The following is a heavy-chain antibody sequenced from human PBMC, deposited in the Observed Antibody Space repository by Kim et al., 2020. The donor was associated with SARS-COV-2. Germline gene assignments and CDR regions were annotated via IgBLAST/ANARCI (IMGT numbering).Heavy chain of an antibody. CDR2: INPSGGST. CDR3: AREGAWASHQGVISLSYYYYGMDV. Sequence: ASVKVSCKASGYTFTSYYMHWVRQAPGQGLEWMGIINPSGGSTSYAQKFQGRVTMIRDTSTSTVYMELSSLRSEDTAVYYCAREGAWASHQGVISLSYYYYGMDVWGQGTTVTVSS. D-gene: IGHD3-10*01. V-gene: IGHV1-46*01. CDR1: GYTFTSYY. J-gene: IGHJ6*02.